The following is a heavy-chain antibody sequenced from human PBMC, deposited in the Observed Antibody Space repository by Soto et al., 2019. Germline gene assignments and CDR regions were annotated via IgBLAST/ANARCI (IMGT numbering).Heavy chain of an antibody. J-gene: IGHJ4*02. CDR2: IKSKTDGGTT. V-gene: IGHV3-15*01. Sequence: GGSLRLSCAASGFTFSNAWMSWVRQAPGKGLEWVGRIKSKTDGGTTDYAAPVKGRFTISRDDSKNTLYLQMNSLKTEDTAVYYCTTVPPARFDYYDSSGFDYWGQGTLVTVSS. CDR1: GFTFSNAW. D-gene: IGHD3-22*01. CDR3: TTVPPARFDYYDSSGFDY.